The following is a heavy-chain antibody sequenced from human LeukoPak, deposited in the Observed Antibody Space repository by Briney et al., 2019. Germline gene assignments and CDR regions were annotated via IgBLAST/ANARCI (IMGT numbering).Heavy chain of an antibody. CDR2: ISGSGGST. D-gene: IGHD3-3*01. J-gene: IGHJ4*02. Sequence: GGSLRLSCAASGFTFSSYAMSWVRQAPGKGLEWVSAISGSGGSTYYADSVKGRFTISRDNSKNTLYLQMNSLRAEDTAVYYCAKGSRHTIFGVIIPFDYWGQGTLVTVSS. CDR1: GFTFSSYA. CDR3: AKGSRHTIFGVIIPFDY. V-gene: IGHV3-23*01.